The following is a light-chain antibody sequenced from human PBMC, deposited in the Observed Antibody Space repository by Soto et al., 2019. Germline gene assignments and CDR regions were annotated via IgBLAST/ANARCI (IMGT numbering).Light chain of an antibody. CDR1: QSVSTD. V-gene: IGKV3-15*01. CDR2: GAS. Sequence: EIVLTQSPATLSVSLGGRATLSCRASQSVSTDLAWYQQRPGQAPRLLLFGASTRATGIPARFTGSGSGREFILTISSLQSEDSAVYYCQQSYSIPFTFGQGTKVDIK. CDR3: QQSYSIPFT. J-gene: IGKJ2*01.